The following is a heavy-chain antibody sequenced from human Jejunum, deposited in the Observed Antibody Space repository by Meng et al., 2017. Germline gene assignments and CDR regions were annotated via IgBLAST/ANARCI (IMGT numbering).Heavy chain of an antibody. CDR1: GFSLSTSGVG. CDR3: AHRLAYSSNYNVGWFDP. D-gene: IGHD4-11*01. Sequence: NTLKEYCPTLLKPPQTLTLTCTFSGFSLSTSGVGVGWIRQPPGKALECLALIYWDDDKRYNPSLKNRLTITKDTSRNQVVLTMTNMDPVDTATYYCAHRLAYSSNYNVGWFDPWGQGTLVTVSS. CDR2: IYWDDDK. V-gene: IGHV2-5*02. J-gene: IGHJ5*02.